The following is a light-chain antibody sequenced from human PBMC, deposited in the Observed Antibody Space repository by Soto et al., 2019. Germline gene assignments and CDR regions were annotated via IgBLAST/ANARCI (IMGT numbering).Light chain of an antibody. CDR2: AAS. V-gene: IGKV1-39*01. J-gene: IGKJ4*01. CDR3: QQSYNTPLT. CDR1: QSISNF. Sequence: DIPMTQSPSSLSASVGDRVTITCRASQSISNFLNWYQQKPGKAPKVLIYAASSLQSGVPARFSGSGFGTDFTLTISSLQPEDFATYYCQQSYNTPLTFGGGTKVEIK.